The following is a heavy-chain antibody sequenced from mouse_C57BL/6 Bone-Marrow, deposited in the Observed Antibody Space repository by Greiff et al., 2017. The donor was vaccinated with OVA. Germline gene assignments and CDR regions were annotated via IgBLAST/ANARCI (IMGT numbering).Heavy chain of an antibody. J-gene: IGHJ1*03. D-gene: IGHD1-1*01. CDR3: ARAYYYGLYWYFDV. Sequence: QVQLQQSGAELVKPGASVKRSCKASGYTFTSYWITWVKQRPGQGLEWIGDIYPGSGSTNYNEKFKSKATLTVDTSSSTAYMHLSSLTSEDSAVYYCARAYYYGLYWYFDVWGTGTTVTVSS. CDR1: GYTFTSYW. CDR2: IYPGSGST. V-gene: IGHV1-55*01.